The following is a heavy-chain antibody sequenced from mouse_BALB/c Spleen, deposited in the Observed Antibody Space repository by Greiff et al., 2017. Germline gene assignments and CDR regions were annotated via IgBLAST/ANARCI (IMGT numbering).Heavy chain of an antibody. CDR1: GFTFSSYA. V-gene: IGHV5-6-5*01. CDR3: ARETTATGYAMDY. J-gene: IGHJ4*01. CDR2: ISSGGST. D-gene: IGHD1-2*01. Sequence: EVKLMESGGGLVKPGGSLKLSCAASGFTFSSYAMSWVRQTPEKRLEWVASISSGGSTYYPDSVKGRFTISRDNARNILYLQMSSLRSEDTAMYYCARETTATGYAMDYWGQGTSVTVSS.